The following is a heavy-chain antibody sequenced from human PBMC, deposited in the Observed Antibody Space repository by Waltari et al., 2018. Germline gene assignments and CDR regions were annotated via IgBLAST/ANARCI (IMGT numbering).Heavy chain of an antibody. J-gene: IGHJ4*02. CDR3: ARGPSIAARRFFDY. V-gene: IGHV3-53*01. CDR2: IYSGGST. Sequence: EVQLVESGGGLIQPGGSLRLSCAASGFTVSSNYMSWVRQAPGKGLEWVSVIYSGGSTYYADSVKGRFTISRDNSKNTLYLQMNSLRAEDTAVYYCARGPSIAARRFFDYWGQGTLVTVSS. CDR1: GFTVSSNY. D-gene: IGHD6-6*01.